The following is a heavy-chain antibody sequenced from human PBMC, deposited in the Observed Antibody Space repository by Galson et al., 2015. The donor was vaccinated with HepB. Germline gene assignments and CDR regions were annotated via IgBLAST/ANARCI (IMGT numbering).Heavy chain of an antibody. CDR2: IIPIFGTA. CDR3: ASDDGQSGPYYNYYMDV. J-gene: IGHJ6*03. Sequence: SVKVSCKASGGSFNSYTISWVRQAPGQGLEWMGGIIPIFGTANYAQKFQGRVTITADESTSTAYMELNSLRSEDSAVYYCASDDGQSGPYYNYYMDVWGKGTMVIVSS. D-gene: IGHD3-3*01. V-gene: IGHV1-69*13. CDR1: GGSFNSYT.